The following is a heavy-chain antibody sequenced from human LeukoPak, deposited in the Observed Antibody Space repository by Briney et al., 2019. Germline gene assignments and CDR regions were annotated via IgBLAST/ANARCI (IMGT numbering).Heavy chain of an antibody. CDR2: IYDSGAT. CDR1: GGSISSGGHY. J-gene: IGHJ4*02. V-gene: IGHV4-31*03. Sequence: SETQSLTCTVSGGSISSGGHYWSWIRQHPGKGLEWIGYIYDSGATYYNPSLKSRVTISADTSKNQFSLKLSSVTAADSAVYYCAREMRNYYYGSGSYYYWGQGALVTVSS. CDR3: AREMRNYYYGSGSYYY. D-gene: IGHD3-10*01.